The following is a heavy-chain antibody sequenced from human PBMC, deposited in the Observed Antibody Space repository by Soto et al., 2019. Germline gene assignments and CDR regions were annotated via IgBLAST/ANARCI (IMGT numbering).Heavy chain of an antibody. CDR3: ARDKGRSPLDY. D-gene: IGHD2-15*01. CDR2: INHSGST. J-gene: IGHJ4*02. V-gene: IGHV4-34*01. Sequence: SETLSLTCAVYGGSFSGYYWSWIRQPPGKGLEWIGEINHSGSTNYNPSLKSRVTISVDTSKNSLYLQMNSLRAEDTAVYYCARDKGRSPLDYWGQGTLVTVSS. CDR1: GGSFSGYY.